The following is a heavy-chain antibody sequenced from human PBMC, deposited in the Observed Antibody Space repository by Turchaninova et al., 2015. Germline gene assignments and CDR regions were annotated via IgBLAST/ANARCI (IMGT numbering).Heavy chain of an antibody. J-gene: IGHJ6*03. CDR3: AKDLGTYYYYMDV. CDR2: ISGDGRYT. Sequence: EVQVLESGGGLVQPGGSLCLSCSAPGFTFADYAMTWVRQAPGKGLEWLSVISGDGRYTYYAASVKGRFTISRDTSKNTLYLQMNSLRADDAAVYYCAKDLGTYYYYMDVWGKGTTVTVSS. V-gene: IGHV3-23*01. CDR1: GFTFADYA. D-gene: IGHD1-26*01.